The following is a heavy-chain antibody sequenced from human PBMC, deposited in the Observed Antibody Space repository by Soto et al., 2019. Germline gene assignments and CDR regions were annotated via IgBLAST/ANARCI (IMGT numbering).Heavy chain of an antibody. D-gene: IGHD1-26*01. CDR2: ISGYNGNT. J-gene: IGHJ5*02. Sequence: ASVKGSCKASGYTFTSYGISWVRKAPGQGLEWMGWISGYNGNTNYAQKFQGRVTITADKSTSTAYMELSSLRSEDTAVYYCARDIVGATVNPFDPWGQGTLVTVSS. CDR3: ARDIVGATVNPFDP. V-gene: IGHV1-18*01. CDR1: GYTFTSYG.